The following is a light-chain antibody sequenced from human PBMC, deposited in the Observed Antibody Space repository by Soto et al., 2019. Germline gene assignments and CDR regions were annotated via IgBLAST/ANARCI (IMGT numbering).Light chain of an antibody. CDR1: QTIYSN. CDR3: QQYGITPLP. J-gene: IGKJ4*01. CDR2: RAS. V-gene: IGKV3-15*01. Sequence: IVMTQSPATLSVSPGERATLSCRAGQTIYSNVAWYQQRPGQAPRLLIYRASTRATGVPARFSGSGSGTDFTLTISRLEPEDFAVYYCQQYGITPLPFGGGTKVDIK.